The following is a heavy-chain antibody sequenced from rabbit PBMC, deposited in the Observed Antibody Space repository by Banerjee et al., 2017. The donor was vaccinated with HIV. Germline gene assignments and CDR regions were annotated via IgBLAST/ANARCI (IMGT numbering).Heavy chain of an antibody. D-gene: IGHD4-2*01. Sequence: QEQLVEYGGDLVKPGGTLTLTCKASGFTISSYHMCWVRQAPGKGLEWIAGIYVGSSGSTSYAGWAKGRFSISKTSSTAVTLQMTSMTVADTATYYCARDCAGSGGGRITFDLWGPGTLVTVS. CDR2: IYVGSSGST. CDR3: ARDCAGSGGGRITFDL. CDR1: GFTISSYH. V-gene: IGHV1S45*01. J-gene: IGHJ4*01.